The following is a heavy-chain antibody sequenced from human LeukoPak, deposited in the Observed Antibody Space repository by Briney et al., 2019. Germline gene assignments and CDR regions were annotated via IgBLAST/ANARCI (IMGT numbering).Heavy chain of an antibody. Sequence: PGGSLRLSCAASGFTFSSYSMTWVRQTPGKGLEWVSSISSSSSYIYYADSVKGRFTISRDNAKNSLYLQMNSLRAEDTAVYYCARDDPIESITIFGVVKVSDAFDIWGQGTMVTVSS. CDR1: GFTFSSYS. D-gene: IGHD3-3*01. V-gene: IGHV3-21*01. CDR2: ISSSSSYI. J-gene: IGHJ3*02. CDR3: ARDDPIESITIFGVVKVSDAFDI.